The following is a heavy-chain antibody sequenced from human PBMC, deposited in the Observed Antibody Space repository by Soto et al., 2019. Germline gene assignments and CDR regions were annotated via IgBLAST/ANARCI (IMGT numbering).Heavy chain of an antibody. D-gene: IGHD2-21*02. V-gene: IGHV3-30-3*01. CDR3: AISPRWVTPISSPFGC. Sequence: QVQLVESGGGVVQPGRSLRLSCAASGFTFSSYAMHWVRQAPGKGLEWVAVISYDGSNKYYADSVKGRFTISRDNSKKPLYLQMISAKDEDTAGYYGAISPRWVTPISSPFGCWGQGTLVTGSS. CDR2: ISYDGSNK. J-gene: IGHJ4*02. CDR1: GFTFSSYA.